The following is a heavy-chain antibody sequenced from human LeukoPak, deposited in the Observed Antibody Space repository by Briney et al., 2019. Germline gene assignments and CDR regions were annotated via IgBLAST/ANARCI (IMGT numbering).Heavy chain of an antibody. CDR2: INPNSGGT. CDR3: ARDPIVVVPAAIRSRSNWFDP. J-gene: IGHJ5*02. D-gene: IGHD2-2*02. Sequence: ASVKVSCKASGYTFTGYYMHWVRQAPGQGLEWMGWINPNSGGTNYAQKFQGRVTMTRDTSISTAYMELSRLRSDDTAVYYCARDPIVVVPAAIRSRSNWFDPWGQGTLVTVSS. V-gene: IGHV1-2*02. CDR1: GYTFTGYY.